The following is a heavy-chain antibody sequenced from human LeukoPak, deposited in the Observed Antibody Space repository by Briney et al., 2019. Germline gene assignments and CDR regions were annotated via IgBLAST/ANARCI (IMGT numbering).Heavy chain of an antibody. J-gene: IGHJ3*02. CDR2: FDPEDGET. D-gene: IGHD3-22*01. CDR3: ATGVAAMGVITPHDAFDI. V-gene: IGHV1-24*01. Sequence: AASVKVSCKISGYTLTELSMHWVRQAPGKGLEWMGGFDPEDGETIYAQKFQGRVTMTEDTSTDTAYMELSSLRSEDTAVYYCATGVAAMGVITPHDAFDIWGQGTMVTVSS. CDR1: GYTLTELS.